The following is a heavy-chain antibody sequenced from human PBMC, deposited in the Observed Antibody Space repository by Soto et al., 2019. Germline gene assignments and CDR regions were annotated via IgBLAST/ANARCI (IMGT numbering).Heavy chain of an antibody. J-gene: IGHJ3*01. D-gene: IGHD3-9*01. CDR3: ARVVLTITRGAFDA. CDR2: ISHSGTS. Sequence: QVQLQESGPGLVKPSGTLSLTCAVSGGSISSSHWWTWVRQSPGKVLEYIGEISHSGTSNSNPSLKSRVTLSVDKSKNHFSLTLTSVTAADTTVYYCARVVLTITRGAFDAWGQGTLVSVSS. CDR1: GGSISSSHW. V-gene: IGHV4-4*02.